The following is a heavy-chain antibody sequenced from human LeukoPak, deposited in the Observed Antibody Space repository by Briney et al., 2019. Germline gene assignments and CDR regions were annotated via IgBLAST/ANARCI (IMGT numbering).Heavy chain of an antibody. CDR2: INSDGRST. Sequence: GGSLRLSCAASGFTLSTYWMHWVRQAPGKGLMWVSGINSDGRSTNYADSVKGRFTISRDNAKNTLYLQMNSLTAEDTAVYYCAKVPFVVVTAIPPDYWGQGTLVTVSS. V-gene: IGHV3-74*01. D-gene: IGHD2-21*02. J-gene: IGHJ4*02. CDR1: GFTLSTYW. CDR3: AKVPFVVVTAIPPDY.